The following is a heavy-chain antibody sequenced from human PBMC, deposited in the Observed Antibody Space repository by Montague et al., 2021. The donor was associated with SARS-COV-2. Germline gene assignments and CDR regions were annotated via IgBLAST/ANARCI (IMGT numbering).Heavy chain of an antibody. J-gene: IGHJ6*02. CDR3: ARDPLDYGLWSSGSYYNAYYYYYGMDV. V-gene: IGHV3-21*01. CDR2: ISSSSSYT. Sequence: SLRLSCAASGFTFSSYRMNWVRQAPGKGLEWVSSISSSSSYTYYADSVKGRFTISRDNAKNSLYLQMNSLRAEDTAVYYCARDPLDYGLWSSGSYYNAYYYYYGMDVWGQGTTVTVSS. CDR1: GFTFSSYR. D-gene: IGHD3-10*01.